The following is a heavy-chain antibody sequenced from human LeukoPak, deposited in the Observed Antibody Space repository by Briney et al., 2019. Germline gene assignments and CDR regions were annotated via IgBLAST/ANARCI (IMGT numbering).Heavy chain of an antibody. V-gene: IGHV4-59*01. J-gene: IGHJ5*02. Sequence: PSETLSLTCAVYGGSFSGYYWSWIRQPPGKGLEWIGYIYYSGSTNYNPSLKSRVTISVDTSKNQFSLKLSSVTAADTAVYYCARVAAGNALGNWFDPWGQGTLVTVSS. CDR3: ARVAAGNALGNWFDP. CDR1: GGSFSGYY. D-gene: IGHD6-13*01. CDR2: IYYSGST.